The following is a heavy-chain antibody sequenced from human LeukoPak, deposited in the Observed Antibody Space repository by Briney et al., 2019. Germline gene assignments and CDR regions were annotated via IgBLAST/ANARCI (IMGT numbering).Heavy chain of an antibody. CDR3: ARDGQYYYDSSGDDAFGI. V-gene: IGHV1-2*06. CDR1: GYTFTGYY. D-gene: IGHD3-22*01. Sequence: ASVKVSCKASGYTFTGYYMHWVRQAPGQGLEWMGRINPNSGGTNYAQKFQGRVTMTRDTSISTAYMELSRLRSDDTAVYYCARDGQYYYDSSGDDAFGIWGQGTMVTVSS. J-gene: IGHJ3*02. CDR2: INPNSGGT.